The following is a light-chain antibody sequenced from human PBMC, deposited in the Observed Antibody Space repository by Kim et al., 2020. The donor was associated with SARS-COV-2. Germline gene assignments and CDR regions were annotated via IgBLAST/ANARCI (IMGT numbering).Light chain of an antibody. J-gene: IGLJ2*01. CDR2: KDT. CDR3: YSAADNNGV. Sequence: SYELTQPSSVSVSPGQTARITCSGDVLAKKYARWFQQKPGQAPVLVIYKDTERPSGISERFSGSSSGTTVTLTISGAQVEDEADYYCYSAADNNGVFGGGTQLTVL. V-gene: IGLV3-27*01. CDR1: VLAKKY.